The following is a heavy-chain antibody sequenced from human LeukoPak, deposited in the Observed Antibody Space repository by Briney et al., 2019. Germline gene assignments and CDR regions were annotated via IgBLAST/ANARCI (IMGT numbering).Heavy chain of an antibody. CDR2: SGDGT. CDR1: GFTFSSYA. D-gene: IGHD2-15*01. J-gene: IGHJ4*02. CDR3: AKRYCSGGICYSFFDY. Sequence: GGSLRLSCVASGFTFSSYAMSWVRQAPGKGLDWVSCSGDGTYYADSVKGRFTISRDNSKNTLYLQMNSLRAEDTAVYYCAKRYCSGGICYSFFDYWGQGTLVTVSS. V-gene: IGHV3-23*01.